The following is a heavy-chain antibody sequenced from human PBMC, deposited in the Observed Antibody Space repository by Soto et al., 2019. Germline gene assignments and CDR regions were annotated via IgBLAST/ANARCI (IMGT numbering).Heavy chain of an antibody. CDR1: GFIFENFG. V-gene: IGHV3-23*01. Sequence: GGSLRLSCAASGFIFENFGMSWVRQAPGKGLEWISSISGSGFKKYYADSVKGRFTISRDNSKSTVYLELNNLSAEDTAVYHCAKNQGVELVPLATVDWFDPWGQGPVVTVSS. D-gene: IGHD1-26*01. CDR2: ISGSGFKK. CDR3: AKNQGVELVPLATVDWFDP. J-gene: IGHJ5*02.